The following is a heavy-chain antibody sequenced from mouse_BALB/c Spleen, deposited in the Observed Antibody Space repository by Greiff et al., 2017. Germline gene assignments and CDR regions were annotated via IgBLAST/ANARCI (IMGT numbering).Heavy chain of an antibody. CDR1: GYSITSDYA. Sequence: EVMLVESGPGLVKPSQSLSLTCTVTGYSITSDYAWNWIRQFPGNKLAWMGYISYSGSTSYNPSLKSRISITRDTSKNQFFLQLNSVTTEDTATYYCARAYDYDDAMDYWSQGTSDTDSA. CDR2: ISYSGST. D-gene: IGHD2-4*01. CDR3: ARAYDYDDAMDY. J-gene: IGHJ4*01. V-gene: IGHV3-2*02.